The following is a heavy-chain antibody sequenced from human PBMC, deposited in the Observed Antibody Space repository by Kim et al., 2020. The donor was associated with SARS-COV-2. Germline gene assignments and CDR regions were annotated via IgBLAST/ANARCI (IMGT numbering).Heavy chain of an antibody. Sequence: GGSLRLSCAASGFIFSGSAMHWVRQASGKGLEWVGRIRSKANSYATAYAASVKGRFTISRDDSKTTTYLQMNSLKTEDTAVYYCTRVHGTTLAFWDACD. CDR2: IRSKANSYAT. J-gene: IGHJ3*02. CDR3: TRVHGTTLAFWDACD. D-gene: IGHD1-1*01. CDR1: GFIFSGSA. V-gene: IGHV3-73*01.